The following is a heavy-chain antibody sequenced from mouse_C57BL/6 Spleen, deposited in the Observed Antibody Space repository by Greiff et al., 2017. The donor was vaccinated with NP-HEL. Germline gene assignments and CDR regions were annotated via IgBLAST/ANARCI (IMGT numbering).Heavy chain of an antibody. CDR2: INPSGGYT. V-gene: IGHV1-7*01. J-gene: IGHJ4*01. Sequence: VQLQQSGAELAKPGASVKLSCKASGYTFTSYWMHWVKQRPGQGLEWIGYINPSGGYTTYTQKFKDKATLTADKSSSTAYMQLSSQTYEDAAVDYCARTSYDGYDEAMDYWGQGTSLTVSS. CDR1: GYTFTSYW. CDR3: ARTSYDGYDEAMDY. D-gene: IGHD2-2*01.